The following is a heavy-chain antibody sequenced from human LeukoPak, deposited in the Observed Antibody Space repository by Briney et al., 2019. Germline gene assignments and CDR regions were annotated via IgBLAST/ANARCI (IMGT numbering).Heavy chain of an antibody. D-gene: IGHD1/OR15-1a*01. CDR1: GGSISSSSYY. J-gene: IGHJ2*01. CDR3: ARGPWTKSQLYWYFDL. Sequence: SETLSLTCTVSGGSISSSSYYWGWIRQPPGKGLEWIGSIYYSGSTYYNPSLKSRVTISVDTSKNQFSLKLSSVTAADTAVYYCARGPWTKSQLYWYFDLWGRGTLVTVSS. CDR2: IYYSGST. V-gene: IGHV4-39*07.